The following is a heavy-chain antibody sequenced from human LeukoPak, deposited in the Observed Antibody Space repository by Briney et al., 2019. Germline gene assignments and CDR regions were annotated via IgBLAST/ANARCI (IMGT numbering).Heavy chain of an antibody. CDR2: ISSSSSTI. D-gene: IGHD4-23*01. CDR1: GFTFSSYS. V-gene: IGHV3-48*01. CDR3: ASLTVVTKYYYYYYMDV. Sequence: PGGSLRLSCAASGFTFSSYSMNWVRQAPGKGLEWVSYISSSSSTIYYADSVKGRFTISRDNAKNSLYLQMNSLRAEDTAVYYCASLTVVTKYYYYYYMDVWGEGTTVTVSS. J-gene: IGHJ6*03.